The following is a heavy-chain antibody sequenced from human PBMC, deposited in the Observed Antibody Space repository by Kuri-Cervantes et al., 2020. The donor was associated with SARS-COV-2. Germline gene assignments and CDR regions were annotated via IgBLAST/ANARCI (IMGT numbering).Heavy chain of an antibody. CDR1: GFSLNTNGNR. Sequence: SGPTLVKPTETLTVTCTFSGFSLNTNGNRVSWIRQTPGKALEWLARIDWDDDKFYSTSLKSRLIISKDTSKNQVVLTLTNVDHGDTGTYYCARMGDGYDFEYWGQGTVVTVSS. V-gene: IGHV2-70*04. CDR3: ARMGDGYDFEY. J-gene: IGHJ4*02. CDR2: IDWDDDK. D-gene: IGHD5-24*01.